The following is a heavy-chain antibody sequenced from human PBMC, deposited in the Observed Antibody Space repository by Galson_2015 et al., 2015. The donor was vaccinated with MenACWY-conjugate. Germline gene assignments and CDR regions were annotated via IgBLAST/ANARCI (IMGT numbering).Heavy chain of an antibody. V-gene: IGHV3-23*01. CDR2: ISGSGRT. J-gene: IGHJ5*02. Sequence: SLRLSCAASGFSFSAYAMTWVRQGPGKGLEWVSTISGSGRTYYADSVRGRFTISRDNSKNTLYLQMNSLRADDTAVYYCAKYTAYVSGSRPTPSDPWGQGTPATASS. CDR3: AKYTAYVSGSRPTPSDP. D-gene: IGHD3-10*01. CDR1: GFSFSAYA.